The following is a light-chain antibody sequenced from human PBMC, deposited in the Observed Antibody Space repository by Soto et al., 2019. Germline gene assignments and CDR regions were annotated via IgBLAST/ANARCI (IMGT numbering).Light chain of an antibody. J-gene: IGLJ2*01. V-gene: IGLV2-14*01. CDR2: DVS. Sequence: QSVLTQPASVSGSPGQSITISCTGTSSDVGGYNYVSWYQQHPGKAPKLMIYDVSNRPSGVSNRFSGSKSGNTASLTISGLQAEDEADYYCSSYTSSSTFMLFGGGTKVTVL. CDR1: SSDVGGYNY. CDR3: SSYTSSSTFML.